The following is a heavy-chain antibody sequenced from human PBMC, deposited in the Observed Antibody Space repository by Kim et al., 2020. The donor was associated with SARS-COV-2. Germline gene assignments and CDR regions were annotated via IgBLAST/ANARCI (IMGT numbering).Heavy chain of an antibody. CDR1: GYSFSNYG. Sequence: ASVEVSCKASGYSFSNYGLVWARQAPGQGLEWMGWISSNSGHTKYAQNVQGRVTLTTDTSTNTGYMELSSLRSDDTAVYYCAPYYDSNSYRGQWDWGQGTPVTVSS. D-gene: IGHD3-22*01. J-gene: IGHJ4*01. CDR3: APYYDSNSYRGQWD. V-gene: IGHV1-18*01. CDR2: ISSNSGHT.